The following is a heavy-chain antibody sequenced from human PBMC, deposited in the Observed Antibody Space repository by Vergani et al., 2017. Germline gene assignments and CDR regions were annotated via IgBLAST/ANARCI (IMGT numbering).Heavy chain of an antibody. CDR1: GFTFSSYW. J-gene: IGHJ4*02. V-gene: IGHV3-7*04. D-gene: IGHD2-15*01. CDR3: ARGNLGVAATGFDY. Sequence: EVQLVESGGGLVQPGGSLRLSCAASGFTFSSYWMSWVRQAPGKGLEWVANIKQDGSEKYYVDSVKGRFTISRDNSKNTLYLQMNSLRAEDTAVYYCARGNLGVAATGFDYWGQGTLVTVSS. CDR2: IKQDGSEK.